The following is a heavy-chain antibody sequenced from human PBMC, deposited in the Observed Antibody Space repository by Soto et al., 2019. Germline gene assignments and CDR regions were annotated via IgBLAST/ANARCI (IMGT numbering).Heavy chain of an antibody. Sequence: QVQLQESGPGLVKPSQTLTLTCTVSGGSISSGRFYWSWIRQHPGKGLEWIGHISDSGSSYYNPSLESRVTISVDTSKHQVSLKLSAVTAADTAVYFCARTTFYDVFTAYYSLFDYWGQGTMVTVSS. D-gene: IGHD3-9*01. CDR1: GGSISSGRFY. CDR3: ARTTFYDVFTAYYSLFDY. J-gene: IGHJ4*02. CDR2: ISDSGSS. V-gene: IGHV4-31*03.